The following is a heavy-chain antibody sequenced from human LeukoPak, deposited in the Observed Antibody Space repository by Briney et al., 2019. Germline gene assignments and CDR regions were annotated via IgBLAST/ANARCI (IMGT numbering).Heavy chain of an antibody. CDR3: ARVRLPVVRGVRDYGMDV. D-gene: IGHD3-10*01. CDR1: GFTFSSYA. J-gene: IGHJ6*02. V-gene: IGHV3-23*01. Sequence: GGSLRLSCAASGFTFSSYAMSWVRQAPGKGLEWVSAISGSGGSTYYADSVKGRFTISRDNAKNTLCLQMNSLRAEDTAVYYCARVRLPVVRGVRDYGMDVWGQGTTVTVSS. CDR2: ISGSGGST.